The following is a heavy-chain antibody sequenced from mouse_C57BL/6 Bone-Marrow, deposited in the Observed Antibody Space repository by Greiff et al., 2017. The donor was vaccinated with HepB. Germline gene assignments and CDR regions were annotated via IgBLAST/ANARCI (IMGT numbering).Heavy chain of an antibody. CDR1: GYSITSGYY. CDR3: ARGIFYYYAMDY. CDR2: ISYDGSN. Sequence: EVKLLESGPGLVKPSQSLSLTCSVTGYSITSGYYWNWIRQFPGNKLEWMGYISYDGSNNYNPSLKNRISITRDTSKNQFFLKLNSVTTEDTATYYCARGIFYYYAMDYWGQGTSVTVSS. J-gene: IGHJ4*01. V-gene: IGHV3-6*01.